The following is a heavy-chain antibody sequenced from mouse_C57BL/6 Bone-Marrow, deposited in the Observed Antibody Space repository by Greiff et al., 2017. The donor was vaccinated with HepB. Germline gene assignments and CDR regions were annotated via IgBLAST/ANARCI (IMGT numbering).Heavy chain of an antibody. CDR1: EYEFPSHD. CDR3: ARHNDDGYYFAWFAY. V-gene: IGHV5-2*01. D-gene: IGHD2-3*01. CDR2: INSDGGST. J-gene: IGHJ3*01. Sequence: EVKVVESGGGLVQPGESLKLSCESNEYEFPSHDMSWVRKTPEKRLELVAAINSDGGSTYYPDTMERRFIISRDNTKKTLYLQMSSLRSEDTALYYCARHNDDGYYFAWFAYWGQGTLVTVSA.